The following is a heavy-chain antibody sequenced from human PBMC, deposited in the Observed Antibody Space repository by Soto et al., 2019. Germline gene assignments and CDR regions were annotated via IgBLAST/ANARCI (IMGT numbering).Heavy chain of an antibody. CDR2: ISYDGSNK. CDR1: GFTFSSYG. J-gene: IGHJ4*02. D-gene: IGHD3-22*01. V-gene: IGHV3-30*18. Sequence: PGGSLRLSCAASGFTFSSYGMHWVRQAPGKGLEWVAVISYDGSNKYYADSVKGRFTISRDNSKNTLYLQMNSQRAEDTAVYYCAKSFIYYDSSGYTDYWGQGTLVTVSS. CDR3: AKSFIYYDSSGYTDY.